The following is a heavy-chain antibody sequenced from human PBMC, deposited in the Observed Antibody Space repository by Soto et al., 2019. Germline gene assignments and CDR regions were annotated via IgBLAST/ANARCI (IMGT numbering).Heavy chain of an antibody. CDR2: ISSNGGST. Sequence: EVQLVESGGGLVQPGGSLRLSCAASGFTFSSYAMHWVRQAPGKGLEYVSVISSNGGSTYYGNSVKGRFTISRDNSKTRLYLQMGSLRAEDMAVYYGARGSNGYHFDYWGQGTLVTVSS. CDR1: GFTFSSYA. D-gene: IGHD5-18*01. J-gene: IGHJ4*02. CDR3: ARGSNGYHFDY. V-gene: IGHV3-64*01.